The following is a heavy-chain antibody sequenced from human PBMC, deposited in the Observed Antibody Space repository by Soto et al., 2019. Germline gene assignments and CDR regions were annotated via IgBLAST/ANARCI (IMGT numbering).Heavy chain of an antibody. Sequence: ASVKVSCKASGCTFTSYAMHWVRQAPGQRLEWMGWINAGNGNTKYSQKFQGRVTITRDTSASTAYMELSSLRSEDTAVYYCARARDYYGSGSLHKKAYYFDYWGQGTLVTVSS. J-gene: IGHJ4*02. CDR3: ARARDYYGSGSLHKKAYYFDY. V-gene: IGHV1-3*01. D-gene: IGHD3-10*01. CDR2: INAGNGNT. CDR1: GCTFTSYA.